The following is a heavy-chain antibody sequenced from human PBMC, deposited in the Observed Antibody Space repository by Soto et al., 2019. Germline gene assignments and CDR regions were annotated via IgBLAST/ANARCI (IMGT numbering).Heavy chain of an antibody. Sequence: SETLSLTCTVSGGSISSYYWSWIRQPPGKGLELIGYIYYSGSTNYNPSLKSRVTISVDTSKNQFSLKLSSVTAADTAVYYCARALTGTTATDYYYYYCMDVWGKGTTVTVSS. CDR2: IYYSGST. CDR1: GGSISSYY. D-gene: IGHD1-7*01. V-gene: IGHV4-59*01. CDR3: ARALTGTTATDYYYYYCMDV. J-gene: IGHJ6*03.